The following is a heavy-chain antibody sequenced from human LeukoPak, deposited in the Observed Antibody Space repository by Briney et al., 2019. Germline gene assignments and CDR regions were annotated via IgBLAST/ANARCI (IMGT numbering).Heavy chain of an antibody. J-gene: IGHJ5*02. V-gene: IGHV3-30*07. CDR1: GFTFSTYA. Sequence: AGGSLRLSCAASGFTFSTYAMHWVRQAPGKGLKWVAVISYDGSNKYYADSVKGRFTISRDNAKNTLYLQMNSLRAEDTAVYYCARHTYYYGSSGYPNWFDPWGQGTLVIVSS. CDR3: ARHTYYYGSSGYPNWFDP. D-gene: IGHD3-22*01. CDR2: ISYDGSNK.